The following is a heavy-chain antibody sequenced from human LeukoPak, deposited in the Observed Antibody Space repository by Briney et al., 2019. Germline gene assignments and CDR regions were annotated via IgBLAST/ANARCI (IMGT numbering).Heavy chain of an antibody. J-gene: IGHJ6*02. D-gene: IGHD3-10*01. V-gene: IGHV4-59*01. CDR3: ARDYGHFGV. Sequence: SETLSLTCAVYGGSFSGYYWSWLRQPPGKGLEWIGYIYFSGTTNYNPSLKSRVTISLDASNKQFSLRLNSVTAADTAVYYCARDYGHFGVWGQGTTVTVSS. CDR2: IYFSGTT. CDR1: GGSFSGYY.